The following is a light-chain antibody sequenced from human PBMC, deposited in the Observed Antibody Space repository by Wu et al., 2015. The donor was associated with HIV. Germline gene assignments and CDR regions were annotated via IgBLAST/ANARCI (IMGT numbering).Light chain of an antibody. CDR1: QDVMEN. CDR3: HQYQDWPPHT. V-gene: IGKV3-15*01. Sequence: SCRASQDVMENIGLVPAETWPGSHGSSSTAASTRASGIPARFSGRGSGTEFSLTISNMQSEDSAVYYCHQYQDWPPHTFGRGTKLEI. J-gene: IGKJ2*01. CDR2: AAS.